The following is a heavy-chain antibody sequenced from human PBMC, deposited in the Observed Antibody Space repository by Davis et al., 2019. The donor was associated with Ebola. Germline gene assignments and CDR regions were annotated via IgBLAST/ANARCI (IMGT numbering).Heavy chain of an antibody. Sequence: GESLKISCAASGFTVSSNYMSWVRQAPGKGLEWVSVIYSGGSTYYADSVKGRFTISRDNSKNTLYLQMNSLRAEDTAVYYCAKEGSPPWGYTMIVVADYFPLDYWGQGTLVTVSS. J-gene: IGHJ4*02. CDR2: IYSGGST. V-gene: IGHV3-53*01. CDR1: GFTVSSNY. D-gene: IGHD3-22*01. CDR3: AKEGSPPWGYTMIVVADYFPLDY.